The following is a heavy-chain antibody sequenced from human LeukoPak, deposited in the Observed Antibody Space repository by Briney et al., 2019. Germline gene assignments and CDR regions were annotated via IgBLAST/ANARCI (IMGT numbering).Heavy chain of an antibody. D-gene: IGHD3-22*01. CDR3: ARGDSSGYSTFDY. Sequence: ASVKVSCKVSGYTLTELSMHWVRQAPGKGLEWMGGFDPEDGETIYAQKFQGRVTMTRNTSISTAYMEPSSLRSEDTAVYYCARGDSSGYSTFDYWGQGTLVTVSS. CDR1: GYTLTELS. J-gene: IGHJ4*02. CDR2: FDPEDGET. V-gene: IGHV1-24*01.